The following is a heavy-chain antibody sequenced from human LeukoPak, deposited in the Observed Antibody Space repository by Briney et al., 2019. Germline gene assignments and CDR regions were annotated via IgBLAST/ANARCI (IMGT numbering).Heavy chain of an antibody. D-gene: IGHD4-11*01. CDR1: GGPMSSGDHY. CDR3: SRDVQTSDDAFDI. CDR2: IYYSGST. V-gene: IGHV4-30-4*01. Sequence: SETLSHTRTVSGGPMSSGDHYWTWIRQPPGKGLEWIGCIYYSGSTYYNPSLKSRLTISVDTSKNQLSLTLSSVTAADTAVYYCSRDVQTSDDAFDIWAGGPMVTVSS. J-gene: IGHJ3*02.